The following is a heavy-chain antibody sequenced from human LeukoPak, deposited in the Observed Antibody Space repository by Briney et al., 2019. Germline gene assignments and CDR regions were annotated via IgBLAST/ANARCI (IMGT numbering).Heavy chain of an antibody. Sequence: GGSLRLSCAASRFTFSSYWMSWVRQAPGKGLERVANIKQDGSEKYYVDSVKGRFTISRDNAKNSLYLQMNSLRAEDTAVYYCAREEYGDHMWWGQGTLVTVSS. CDR2: IKQDGSEK. D-gene: IGHD4-17*01. J-gene: IGHJ4*02. CDR3: AREEYGDHMW. V-gene: IGHV3-7*01. CDR1: RFTFSSYW.